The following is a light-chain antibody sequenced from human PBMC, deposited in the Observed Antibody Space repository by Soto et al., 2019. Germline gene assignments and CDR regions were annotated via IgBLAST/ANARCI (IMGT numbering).Light chain of an antibody. V-gene: IGKV3-15*01. CDR1: QSIDSN. J-gene: IGKJ4*01. Sequence: EIVMTQSPATLSVSPGERATLSCRASQSIDSNLAWYQQEPGQAPRLLIYGASTRATGIPARFSGSGSGTEFTLTISSLQSEDFALYYCQQYNNWPPLTFGGGTKVEIK. CDR3: QQYNNWPPLT. CDR2: GAS.